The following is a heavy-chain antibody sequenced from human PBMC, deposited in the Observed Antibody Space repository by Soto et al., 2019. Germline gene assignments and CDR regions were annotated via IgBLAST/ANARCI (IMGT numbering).Heavy chain of an antibody. CDR3: ARVEMATMPQYYFDY. CDR2: IYYSGST. Sequence: QVQLQESGPGLVKPSETLSLTCTVSGGSVSSGSYYWSWIRQPPGKGLEWIGYIYYSGSTNYNPSLKSRVTISVDTSKNQFSLKLSSVTAADTAVYYCARVEMATMPQYYFDYWGQGTLVTVSS. J-gene: IGHJ4*02. CDR1: GGSVSSGSYY. D-gene: IGHD5-12*01. V-gene: IGHV4-61*01.